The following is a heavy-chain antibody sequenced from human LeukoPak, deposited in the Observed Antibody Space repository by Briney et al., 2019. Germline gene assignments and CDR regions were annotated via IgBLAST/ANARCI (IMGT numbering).Heavy chain of an antibody. V-gene: IGHV3-33*01. CDR3: ARGGYTYGFFDY. J-gene: IGHJ4*02. CDR2: IRFDGTSQ. D-gene: IGHD5-18*01. CDR1: GFTFRSYG. Sequence: GGSLRLSCAASGFTFRSYGMHWVRQAPGKGLEWVAVIRFDGTSQYYADSVKGRFTISRDSSKNTLSLQMNSLRAEDTAVYYCARGGYTYGFFDYWGQGTLVTVSS.